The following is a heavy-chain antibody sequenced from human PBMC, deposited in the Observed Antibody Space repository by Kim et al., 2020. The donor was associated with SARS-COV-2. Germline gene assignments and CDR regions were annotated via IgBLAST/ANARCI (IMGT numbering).Heavy chain of an antibody. V-gene: IGHV3-23*01. CDR3: AKVRLPCNNGVCDFFFETTWVFAY. CDR1: GFTFNNYA. J-gene: IGHJ4*02. D-gene: IGHD2-8*01. CDR2: ITGSGTSK. Sequence: GGSLRLSCAASGFTFNNYALSWVRQAPGKGLEWVSSITGSGTSKYHADSVMGRFTISRDNSKNTLYLGMTSLRAEDTALYYCAKVRLPCNNGVCDFFFETTWVFAYCTQGTLVSVPA.